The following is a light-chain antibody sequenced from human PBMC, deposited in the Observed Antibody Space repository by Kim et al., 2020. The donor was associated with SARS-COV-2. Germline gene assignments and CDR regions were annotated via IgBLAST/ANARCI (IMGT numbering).Light chain of an antibody. CDR3: QQTYSSPQM. Sequence: ASVGDSVTITCRASQSISRYLNWYQQKPGEAPTLMIYTASSLQSGVPSRFSGSGSGTDFTLTISSLQPEDFATYYCQQTYSSPQMFGQGTKVDIK. CDR2: TAS. CDR1: QSISRY. J-gene: IGKJ1*01. V-gene: IGKV1-39*01.